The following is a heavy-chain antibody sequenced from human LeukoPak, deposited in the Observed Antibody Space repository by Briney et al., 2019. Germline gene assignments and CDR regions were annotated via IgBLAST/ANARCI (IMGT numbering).Heavy chain of an antibody. J-gene: IGHJ5*02. V-gene: IGHV1-46*01. CDR1: GYAFTGYY. CDR3: ATDHSMANTAWWFDP. D-gene: IGHD5-24*01. CDR2: INPSGTGT. Sequence: APVKVSCKASGYAFTGYYMHWVRQAPGQGLEWMGVINPSGTGTSYAQKFQGRITMSRDTSTSTVYMELSSLRSEDTAFYYCATDHSMANTAWWFDPWGQGTLVTVSS.